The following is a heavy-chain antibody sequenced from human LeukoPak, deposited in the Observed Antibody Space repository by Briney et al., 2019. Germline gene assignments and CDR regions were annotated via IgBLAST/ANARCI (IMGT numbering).Heavy chain of an antibody. V-gene: IGHV3-74*01. CDR1: GFTFSSYW. CDR2: INSDGSST. Sequence: GGSLRLSCAASGFTFSSYWMHWVRQAPGKGLVWVSRINSDGSSTSYADSVKGRFTISRDNAKNTLYLQTNSLRAEDTAVYYCASDEDFWSGYLYYWGQGTLVTVSS. D-gene: IGHD3-3*01. CDR3: ASDEDFWSGYLYY. J-gene: IGHJ4*02.